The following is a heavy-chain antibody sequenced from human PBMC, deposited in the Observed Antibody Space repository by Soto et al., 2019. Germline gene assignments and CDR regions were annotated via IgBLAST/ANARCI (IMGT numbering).Heavy chain of an antibody. CDR2: INTDGSST. Sequence: EVQLVESGGGLVQPGGSLRLSCAASGFTFSSYWMHWVRQAPGKGLMWVSRINTDGSSTSYADSVKGRFTISRDNAKNPLYLQMNSLRAEDTAVYYCARGIGVVVAGGLDYWGQGTLVTVSS. CDR1: GFTFSSYW. D-gene: IGHD6-19*01. J-gene: IGHJ4*02. V-gene: IGHV3-74*01. CDR3: ARGIGVVVAGGLDY.